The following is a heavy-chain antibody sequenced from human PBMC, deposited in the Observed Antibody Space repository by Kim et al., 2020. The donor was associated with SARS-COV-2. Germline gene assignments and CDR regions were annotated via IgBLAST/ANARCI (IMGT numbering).Heavy chain of an antibody. D-gene: IGHD2-2*01. CDR1: GYTFTGYY. J-gene: IGHJ5*02. V-gene: IGHV1-2*04. CDR2: INPNSGGT. Sequence: ASVKVSCKASGYTFTGYYMHWVRQAPGQGLEWMGWINPNSGGTNYAQKFQGWVTMTRDTSISTAYMELSRLRSDDTAVYYCARDQATLGYCSGTSCYGLDPWGQGTLVTVSS. CDR3: ARDQATLGYCSGTSCYGLDP.